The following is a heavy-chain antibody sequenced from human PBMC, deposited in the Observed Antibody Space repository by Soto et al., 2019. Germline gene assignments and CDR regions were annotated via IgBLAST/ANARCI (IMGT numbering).Heavy chain of an antibody. J-gene: IGHJ4*02. Sequence: ASVKVSCKASGYTFTSYGISWVRRAPGQGLEWMGWISAYNGNTNYAQKLQGRVTMTTDTSTSTAYMELRSLRSDDTAVYYCARGLAPQLWPTQPLSYWGQGTLVTVSS. CDR3: ARGLAPQLWPTQPLSY. CDR2: ISAYNGNT. V-gene: IGHV1-18*01. D-gene: IGHD5-18*01. CDR1: GYTFTSYG.